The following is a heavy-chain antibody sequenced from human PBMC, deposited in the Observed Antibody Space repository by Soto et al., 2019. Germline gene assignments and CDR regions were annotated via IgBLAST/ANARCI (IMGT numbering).Heavy chain of an antibody. D-gene: IGHD5-18*01. CDR2: IVVGSGNT. V-gene: IGHV1-58*01. CDR1: GFTFTSSA. J-gene: IGHJ4*02. Sequence: QMQLVQSGPEVKKPGTSVKVSCKASGFTFTSSAVQWVRQARGQRLEWIGWIVVGSGNTNYAQKFQERVTITRDMSTGTSYMELSSLRSEDTAGYYCAALGLNIAMADAGDWGQGTLVTVS. CDR3: AALGLNIAMADAGD.